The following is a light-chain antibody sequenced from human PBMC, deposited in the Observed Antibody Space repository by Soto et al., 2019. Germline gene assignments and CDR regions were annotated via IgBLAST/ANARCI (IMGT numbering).Light chain of an antibody. Sequence: EIVMTQSPATLSVSPGERATLSCRASQSVSSNLAWYQQTPGQAPRLLIYGASTRATGIPARFSGSGSGTDFTLTISGLEPEDSAVYYCQQFDDSVTFGQGTRLEI. CDR2: GAS. V-gene: IGKV3-15*01. CDR3: QQFDDSVT. J-gene: IGKJ5*01. CDR1: QSVSSN.